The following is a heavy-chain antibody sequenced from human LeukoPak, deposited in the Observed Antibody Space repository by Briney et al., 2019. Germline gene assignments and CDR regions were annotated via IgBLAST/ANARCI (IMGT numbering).Heavy chain of an antibody. D-gene: IGHD3-16*01. V-gene: IGHV4-4*02. CDR1: GGSVTSTNW. CDR2: VHLDGRT. J-gene: IGHJ4*02. CDR3: AREGGLYRPLDY. Sequence: CETLPLTCGVSGGSVTSTNWWTWVRQPPGKGLEWIGEVHLDGRTNYNPSLKSRLTMSVDLSENHVSLKLTSVTAADTAVYYCAREGGLYRPLDYAGEGTGHTLSS.